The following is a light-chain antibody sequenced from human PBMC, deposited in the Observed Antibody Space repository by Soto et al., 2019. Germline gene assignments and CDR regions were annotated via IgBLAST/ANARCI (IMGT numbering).Light chain of an antibody. Sequence: ESVLTQSPGTLSLSPGERATLSCRASQSVSSNYLAWYQQRPGQPPRPLIHSASTRATGIPDRFSGSGSGADFTLANSRPDPEDFAVYYCQQYVTAPYTFGQGTKLESK. J-gene: IGKJ2*01. CDR1: QSVSSNY. V-gene: IGKV3-20*01. CDR3: QQYVTAPYT. CDR2: SAS.